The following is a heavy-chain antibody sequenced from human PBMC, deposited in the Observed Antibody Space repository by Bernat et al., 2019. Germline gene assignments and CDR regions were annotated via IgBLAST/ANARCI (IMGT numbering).Heavy chain of an antibody. J-gene: IGHJ6*02. CDR2: ISSSSSYI. CDR1: GFTFSSYS. CDR3: ARERIFGVVIPDYYYYDMDV. Sequence: EVQLVESGGGLVKPGGSLRLSCAASGFTFSSYSMNWVRQAPGKGLEWVSSISSSSSYIHYADSVKGRFTISRDNAKNSLYLQMNSLRAEDTAVYYCARERIFGVVIPDYYYYDMDVWGQGTTVTVSS. D-gene: IGHD3-3*01. V-gene: IGHV3-21*01.